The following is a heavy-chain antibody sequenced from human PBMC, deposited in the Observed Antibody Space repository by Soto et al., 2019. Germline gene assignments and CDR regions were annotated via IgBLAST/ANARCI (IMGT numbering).Heavy chain of an antibody. D-gene: IGHD6-19*01. Sequence: QVQLVESGGGVVQPGSSLRLSCAASGFNFSSFGMHWVRQAPGKGLEWVALMSYDGSSKYYQDSLKGRFTISRDKSKSTLYLQMSSLRVEDTAVYYCAKDRGWSSADLEYWGQGTLVTVSS. V-gene: IGHV3-30*18. CDR2: MSYDGSSK. J-gene: IGHJ4*02. CDR3: AKDRGWSSADLEY. CDR1: GFNFSSFG.